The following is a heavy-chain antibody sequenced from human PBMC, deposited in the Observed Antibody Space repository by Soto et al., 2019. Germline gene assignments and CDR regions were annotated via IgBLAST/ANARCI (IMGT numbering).Heavy chain of an antibody. CDR2: IYSGGDT. J-gene: IGHJ6*02. CDR1: GFTVSSNY. Sequence: EVQLVETGGGLIQPGWSLRLSWAASGFTVSSNYMTWVRQAPGKGLESVSVIYSGGDTYYADSVKGRFTISRDNSKNTLYLQMNGLRAEDTAVYYCARYCTSTSCPTAGGGMDVWGQGTTVTVSS. CDR3: ARYCTSTSCPTAGGGMDV. V-gene: IGHV3-53*02. D-gene: IGHD2-2*01.